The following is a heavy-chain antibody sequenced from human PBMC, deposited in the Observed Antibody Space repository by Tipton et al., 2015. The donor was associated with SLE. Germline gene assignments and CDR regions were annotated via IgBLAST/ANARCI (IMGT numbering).Heavy chain of an antibody. D-gene: IGHD1-26*01. V-gene: IGHV3-74*03. CDR3: VRVSKGWEPFS. J-gene: IGHJ5*02. CDR2: INGDASIT. CDR1: GFTFRTHW. Sequence: SLRLSCAASGFTFRTHWMHWVRQAPGKGLVWVSRINGDASITTYADFVKGRFTISRDNARDTLYLQMNSLGVEDTAMYYCVRVSKGWEPFSWGQGTLVTVSP.